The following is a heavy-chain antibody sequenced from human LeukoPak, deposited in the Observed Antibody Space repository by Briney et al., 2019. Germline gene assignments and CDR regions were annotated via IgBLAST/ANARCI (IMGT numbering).Heavy chain of an antibody. CDR1: GGSFSGYY. Sequence: KPSETLSLTCAVYGGSFSGYYWSWIRQPPGKGLEWIGEINHCGSTNYNPSLKSRVTISVDTSKNQFSLKLSSVTAADTAVYYCARRILWFGELSHFDYWGQGTLVTVSS. CDR2: INHCGST. J-gene: IGHJ4*02. CDR3: ARRILWFGELSHFDY. V-gene: IGHV4-34*01. D-gene: IGHD3-10*01.